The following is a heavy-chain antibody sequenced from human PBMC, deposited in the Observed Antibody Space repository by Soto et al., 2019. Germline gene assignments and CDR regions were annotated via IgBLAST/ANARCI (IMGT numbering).Heavy chain of an antibody. V-gene: IGHV4-30-4*01. CDR2: FHSSGAT. CDR1: GASISSADYY. D-gene: IGHD3-10*01. J-gene: IGHJ4*01. Sequence: QVQLQESGPGLVKPSQTLSLTCTVSGASISSADYYWSWIRQPPGKGLEWIGYFHSSGATYKDPSLKSRVTMSVDTSKNQISLKLDSVTAADTAIYYCASICVGDFDYWGHGTLVTISS. CDR3: ASICVGDFDY.